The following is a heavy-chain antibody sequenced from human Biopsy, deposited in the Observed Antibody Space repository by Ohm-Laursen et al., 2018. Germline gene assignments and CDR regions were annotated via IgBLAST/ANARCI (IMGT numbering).Heavy chain of an antibody. Sequence: TQTLTLTCSFSGFSFSARGMCVSWIRQAPGKALEWLARVDWDDYKDYSASLQTKLSISKDTSNDQMVLTVNNVDPADTATYYCARTPILIVSAGLVYRHRRHLQGMDVWGQGIAVTVS. CDR3: ARTPILIVSAGLVYRHRRHLQGMDV. V-gene: IGHV2-70*11. CDR2: VDWDDYK. D-gene: IGHD6-13*01. CDR1: GFSFSARGMC. J-gene: IGHJ6*02.